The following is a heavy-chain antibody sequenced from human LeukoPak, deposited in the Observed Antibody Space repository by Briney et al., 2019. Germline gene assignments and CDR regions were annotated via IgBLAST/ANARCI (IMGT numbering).Heavy chain of an antibody. CDR2: ISNRGFST. CDR3: ARNKRRFDQ. Sequence: GGSLRLSCAASGFNISDHYMSWIRQAPGRGLEWVSYISNRGFSTYYADSVKGRFTISRDNTKNSLCLEMQSLRVENTAVYYCARNKRRFDQWGQGTVVTVSS. J-gene: IGHJ4*02. V-gene: IGHV3-11*01. CDR1: GFNISDHY.